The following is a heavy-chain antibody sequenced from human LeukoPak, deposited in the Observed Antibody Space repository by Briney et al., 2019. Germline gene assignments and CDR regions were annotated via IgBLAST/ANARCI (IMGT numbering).Heavy chain of an antibody. V-gene: IGHV3-11*04. J-gene: IGHJ5*02. CDR1: GFTFSDYY. D-gene: IGHD6-13*01. CDR2: IGPSGNDI. Sequence: GGSLRLSCAASGFTFSDYYMNWIRQAPGKGLEWLSYIGPSGNDINYADSVRGRFTISRDNARNSLYLQMNSLRAEDTAVYYCAKRGEGVSNTWYMNNWFDPWGQGTLVTVSS. CDR3: AKRGEGVSNTWYMNNWFDP.